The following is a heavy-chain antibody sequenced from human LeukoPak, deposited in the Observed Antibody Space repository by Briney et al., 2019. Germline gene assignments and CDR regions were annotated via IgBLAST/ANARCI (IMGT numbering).Heavy chain of an antibody. J-gene: IGHJ3*02. Sequence: GASVTVSYKASGYTFSDYYLHWVRQAPGHGLEWMGWINPHSGGTHYAQKFQGRVTMTRDTSISTAYMELSSLRSDDTAVYFCAREIVATIGGAFDIWGQGTMVTVSS. CDR2: INPHSGGT. V-gene: IGHV1-2*02. CDR3: AREIVATIGGAFDI. D-gene: IGHD5-12*01. CDR1: GYTFSDYY.